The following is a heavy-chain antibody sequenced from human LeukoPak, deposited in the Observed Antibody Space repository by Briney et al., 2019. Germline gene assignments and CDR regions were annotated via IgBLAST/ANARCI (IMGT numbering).Heavy chain of an antibody. V-gene: IGHV1-69*04. CDR3: ARDPRYCSSTSCYVDY. J-gene: IGHJ4*02. CDR2: IIPILGIA. D-gene: IGHD2-2*01. CDR1: GYTFTSYG. Sequence: GASVKVSCKASGYTFTSYGISWVRQAPGQGLEWMGRIIPILGIANYAQKFQGRVTITADKSTSTAYMELSSLRSEDTAVYYCARDPRYCSSTSCYVDYWGQGTLVTVSS.